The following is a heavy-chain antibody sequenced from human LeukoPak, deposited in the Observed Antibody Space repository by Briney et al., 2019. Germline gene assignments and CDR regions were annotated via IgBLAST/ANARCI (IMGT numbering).Heavy chain of an antibody. J-gene: IGHJ4*02. CDR2: IYSGGST. CDR3: ARDFMATITDY. D-gene: IGHD5-24*01. CDR1: GFTVSDNY. V-gene: IGHV3-66*01. Sequence: GGSLRLSCAAYGFTVSDNYMSWVRQAPGKGLEWVSVIYSGGSTYYADSVKGRFTISRDNSKNTLYLQMNSLRAEDTAVYYCARDFMATITDYWGQGTLVTVSS.